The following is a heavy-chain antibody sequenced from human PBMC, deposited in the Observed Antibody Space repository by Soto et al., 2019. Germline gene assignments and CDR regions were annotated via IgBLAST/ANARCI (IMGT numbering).Heavy chain of an antibody. Sequence: GSLRLSCAASGFTFSSYGMHWVRQAPGKGLEWVAVIWYDGSNKYYADSVKGRFTISRDNSKNTLYLQMNSLRAEDTAVYYCAREYGTMVRGVIIYYYGMDVWGQGTTVTVSS. CDR1: GFTFSSYG. D-gene: IGHD3-10*01. V-gene: IGHV3-33*01. CDR3: AREYGTMVRGVIIYYYGMDV. CDR2: IWYDGSNK. J-gene: IGHJ6*02.